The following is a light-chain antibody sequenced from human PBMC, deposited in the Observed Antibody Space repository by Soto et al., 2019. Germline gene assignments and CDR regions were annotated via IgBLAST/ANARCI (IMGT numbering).Light chain of an antibody. Sequence: QSVLTQPPSVSGASGQRVTISCTGSSSNIGAGYDVHWYQQLPGTAPKLLIYGNSNRPSGVPDRFSGSKSGTSASLAITGLQAEDEADYYCQSYDSSLSLYVFGTGTKLTVL. CDR1: SSNIGAGYD. CDR2: GNS. J-gene: IGLJ1*01. CDR3: QSYDSSLSLYV. V-gene: IGLV1-40*01.